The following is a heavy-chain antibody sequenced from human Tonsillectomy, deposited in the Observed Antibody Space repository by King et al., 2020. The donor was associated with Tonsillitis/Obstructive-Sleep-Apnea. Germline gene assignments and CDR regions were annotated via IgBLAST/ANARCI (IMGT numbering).Heavy chain of an antibody. V-gene: IGHV3-53*01. D-gene: IGHD2-2*01. CDR1: GFSVSDHY. J-gene: IGHJ4*02. CDR2: LYSGGST. CDR3: ARAEVPAVIDS. Sequence: VKLVESGGGLIQPGGSLRLSCTASGFSVSDHYMNWVRQAPGKGLEWVSVLYSGGSTYYSDSVKGRFTISRDNSKNTVDLQMNSLRAEDTAFYYCARAEVPAVIDSWGQGTLVTVSS.